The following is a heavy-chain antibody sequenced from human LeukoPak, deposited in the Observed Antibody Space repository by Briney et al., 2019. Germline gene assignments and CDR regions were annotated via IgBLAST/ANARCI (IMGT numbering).Heavy chain of an antibody. V-gene: IGHV1-2*04. J-gene: IGHJ4*02. CDR2: INPNSGGT. Sequence: GASVKVSCKASGYTFTGYYMHWVRQAPGQGLEWMGWINPNSGGTNYAQKFQGWVTMTRDTSISTAYMELSRLRSDDTAVYYCARGRYYYDSSGYGDYWGRGTLVTVSS. D-gene: IGHD3-22*01. CDR1: GYTFTGYY. CDR3: ARGRYYYDSSGYGDY.